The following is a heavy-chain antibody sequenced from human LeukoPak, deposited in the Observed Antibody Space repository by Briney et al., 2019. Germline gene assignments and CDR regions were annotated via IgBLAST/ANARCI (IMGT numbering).Heavy chain of an antibody. CDR1: GFTFSGYP. J-gene: IGHJ5*02. CDR2: ISYDGSNK. D-gene: IGHD6-19*01. V-gene: IGHV3-30-3*02. CDR3: AKVPAVAGKKNWFDP. Sequence: QPGGSLRLSCAASGFTFSGYPIHWVRQAPGKGLEWVAVISYDGSNKYYADSVKGRFTISRDNSKNTLYLQINSLRAEDTAVYYCAKVPAVAGKKNWFDPWGLGTLVTVSS.